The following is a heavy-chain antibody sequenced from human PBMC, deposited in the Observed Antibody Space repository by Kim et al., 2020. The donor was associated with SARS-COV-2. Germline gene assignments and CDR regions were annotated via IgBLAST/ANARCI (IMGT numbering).Heavy chain of an antibody. CDR3: ARDAAPYYYDSSGYHNWFDP. Sequence: GGSLRLSCAASGFTFSSYGMHWVRQAPGKGLEWVAVIWYDGSNKYYADSVKGRFTISRDNSKNTLYLQMNSLRAEDTAVYYCARDAAPYYYDSSGYHNWFDPWGQGTLVTVSS. CDR2: IWYDGSNK. D-gene: IGHD3-22*01. V-gene: IGHV3-33*01. CDR1: GFTFSSYG. J-gene: IGHJ5*02.